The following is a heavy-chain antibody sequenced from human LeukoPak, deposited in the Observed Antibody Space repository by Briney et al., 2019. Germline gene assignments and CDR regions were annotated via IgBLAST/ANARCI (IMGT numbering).Heavy chain of an antibody. CDR3: ARGGMSYYFDY. J-gene: IGHJ4*02. V-gene: IGHV4-34*01. D-gene: IGHD6-13*01. CDR2: INHSGST. Sequence: SETLSLTCAVYGGSFSGYYWSWIRQPPGKGVEWIGEINHSGSTNYNPSLKSRVTISVDTSKNQFSLKLSSVTAADTAVYYCARGGMSYYFDYWGQGTLVTVSS. CDR1: GGSFSGYY.